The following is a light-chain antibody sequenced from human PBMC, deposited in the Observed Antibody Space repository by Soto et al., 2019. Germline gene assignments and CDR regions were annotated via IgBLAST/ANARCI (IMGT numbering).Light chain of an antibody. CDR2: GVY. J-gene: IGKJ5*01. V-gene: IGKV3-20*01. CDR1: QIIKTFY. Sequence: IVLTQSPGTLSFSPGETATLSCRASQIIKTFYFGWYQQKPGQSPRLLIYGVYSRATGTPDRFSGSGSETDFTLTISRLEPEDSAVYYCQFYGSSLITFGQGTRLEI. CDR3: QFYGSSLIT.